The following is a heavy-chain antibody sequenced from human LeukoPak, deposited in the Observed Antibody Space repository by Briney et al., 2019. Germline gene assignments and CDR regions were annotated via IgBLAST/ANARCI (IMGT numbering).Heavy chain of an antibody. CDR1: GFTFSNYV. D-gene: IGHD4-17*01. J-gene: IGHJ4*02. Sequence: GGSLRLSCAASGFTFSNYVMGWVRQAPGKGLEWVSALSGSGGSTYYVDSVKGRFTISRDNSKNTLYLQMNSLRAEDTAVYFCAKNFYGDYNVFFDYWGQGTLVTVSS. CDR3: AKNFYGDYNVFFDY. V-gene: IGHV3-23*01. CDR2: LSGSGGST.